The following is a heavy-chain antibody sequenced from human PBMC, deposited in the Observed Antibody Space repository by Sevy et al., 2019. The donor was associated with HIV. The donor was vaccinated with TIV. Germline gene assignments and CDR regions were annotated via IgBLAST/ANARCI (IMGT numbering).Heavy chain of an antibody. CDR1: VFTFSAYA. J-gene: IGHJ4*02. D-gene: IGHD6-6*01. CDR3: AKEADRYSSSSSADY. V-gene: IGHV3-23*01. CDR2: ISASGGTT. Sequence: GGSLRLSCAASVFTFSAYAMTWVRQTPGKGLEWVSGISASGGTTDYADSVKGRFTISRDNSRNTLSLQMNNLRVGDTAVYYCAKEADRYSSSSSADYWGQGTLVTVSS.